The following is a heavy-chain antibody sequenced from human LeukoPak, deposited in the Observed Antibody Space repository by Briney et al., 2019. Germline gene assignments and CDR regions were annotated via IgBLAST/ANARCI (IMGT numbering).Heavy chain of an antibody. D-gene: IGHD3-16*01. Sequence: SETLSLTCTVSGGSISSGSYYRGWIRQPPGKGLEWIGYFHNSGTSTYNPSLKSRVTISADTSKNQFSLKLNSLTTADTAVYYCTRGAGWLIDYWGQGILVTVSS. CDR2: FHNSGTS. CDR3: TRGAGWLIDY. V-gene: IGHV4-61*01. J-gene: IGHJ4*02. CDR1: GGSISSGSYY.